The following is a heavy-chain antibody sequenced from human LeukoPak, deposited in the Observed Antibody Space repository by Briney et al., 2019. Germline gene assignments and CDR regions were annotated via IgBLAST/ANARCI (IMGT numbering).Heavy chain of an antibody. D-gene: IGHD6-19*01. CDR1: GFTFGDYA. V-gene: IGHV3-49*04. J-gene: IGHJ4*02. Sequence: GGSLRLSCTASGFTFGDYALNWVRQAPGKGLEWVGFIRSKGHSSTTEYAASVEGRFIISRDDSKSIAYLQMNSLRAEDTAVYYCARYSVAGFDYWGQGTLVTVSS. CDR2: IRSKGHSSTT. CDR3: ARYSVAGFDY.